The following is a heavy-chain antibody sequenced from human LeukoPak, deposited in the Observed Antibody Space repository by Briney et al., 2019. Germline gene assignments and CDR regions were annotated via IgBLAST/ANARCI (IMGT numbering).Heavy chain of an antibody. CDR2: ISGRDDTTYYTDSPEGST. J-gene: IGHJ4*02. CDR3: AKCMSPTGVCLNFDS. CDR1: GFTFLNYA. Sequence: GGSLRLSCEASGFTFLNYAMSWVRQAPGKGLQWVSGISGRDDTTYYTDSPEGSTYYTNSAEGRFTISRDNSKNTVYLQIDSLGVEDTAVYYCAKCMSPTGVCLNFDSWGQGILVTVSS. D-gene: IGHD2-21*02. V-gene: IGHV3-23*01.